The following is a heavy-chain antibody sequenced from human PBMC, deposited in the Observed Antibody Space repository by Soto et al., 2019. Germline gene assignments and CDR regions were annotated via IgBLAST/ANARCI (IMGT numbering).Heavy chain of an antibody. D-gene: IGHD3-10*01. CDR1: GFTFSNYA. CDR3: VVRGGTRNWLDP. V-gene: IGHV3-23*01. Sequence: EVQLLDSGGGLVQPGGSLRLSCAASGFTFSNYAMSWVRQTPGKGLEWVSGISGSGGSTYYADSVKGRFTISRDNSKNTLNLQMNSLRAEETDMYYSVVRGGTRNWLDPWGQGTLVTVSS. J-gene: IGHJ5*02. CDR2: ISGSGGST.